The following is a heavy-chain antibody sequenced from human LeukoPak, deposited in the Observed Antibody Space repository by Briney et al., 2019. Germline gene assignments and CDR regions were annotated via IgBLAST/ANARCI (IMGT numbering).Heavy chain of an antibody. CDR1: GFTFSSYS. V-gene: IGHV3-21*01. J-gene: IGHJ3*02. CDR3: ARVRVYSSGWYDASEAFDI. Sequence: GGSLRLSCAASGFTFSSYSVNWVRQAPGKGLEWVSSISSSSSYIYYADSVKGRFTISRDNAKNSLYLQMNSLRAEDTAVYYCARVRVYSSGWYDASEAFDIWGQGTMVTVSS. CDR2: ISSSSSYI. D-gene: IGHD6-19*01.